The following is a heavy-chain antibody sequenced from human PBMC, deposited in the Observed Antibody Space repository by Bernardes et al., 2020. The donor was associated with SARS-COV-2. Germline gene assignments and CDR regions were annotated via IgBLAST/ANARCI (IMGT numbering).Heavy chain of an antibody. CDR2: ITSVGSDR. Sequence: GSLRLSCATSGFTFRLDDMSWVRQAPGKGLVWVSHITSVGSDRHYADFVRGRFTISRDYAKSVLFLQMNSLTVEDTAVYYCARDGAFSTGWGHWGQGTLVTVSS. CDR3: ARDGAFSTGWGH. CDR1: GFTFRLDD. V-gene: IGHV3-74*01. J-gene: IGHJ1*01. D-gene: IGHD2-8*02.